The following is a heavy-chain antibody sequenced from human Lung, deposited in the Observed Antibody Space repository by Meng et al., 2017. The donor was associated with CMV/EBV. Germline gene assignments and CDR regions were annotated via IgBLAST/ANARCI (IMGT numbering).Heavy chain of an antibody. J-gene: IGHJ5*02. D-gene: IGHD2-2*01. CDR1: GGSFSGYY. CDR3: ARGIGKCSSPSCHPADHNWFDP. CDR2: INHSVST. V-gene: IGHV4-34*01. Sequence: PETRSPTWLVYGGSFSGYYGSWIRQPAGKVLEWIGEINHSVSTNYNPSLKGRVTISVDTSKNQFSLKLSSVTAADTAVYYCARGIGKCSSPSCHPADHNWFDPWGQGTLVXVSS.